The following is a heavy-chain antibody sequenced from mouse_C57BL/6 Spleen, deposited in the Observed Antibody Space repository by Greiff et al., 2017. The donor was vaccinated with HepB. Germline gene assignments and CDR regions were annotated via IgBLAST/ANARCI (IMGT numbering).Heavy chain of an antibody. J-gene: IGHJ2*01. Sequence: VQLQQPGAELVMPGASVKLSCKASGYTFTSYWMHWVKQRPGQGLEWIGEIDPSDSYTNYNQKFKGKSTLTVDKSSSTAYMQLSSLTSEDSAVYYCARGELGREDYWGQGTTLTVSS. CDR2: IDPSDSYT. CDR1: GYTFTSYW. D-gene: IGHD4-1*01. CDR3: ARGELGREDY. V-gene: IGHV1-69*01.